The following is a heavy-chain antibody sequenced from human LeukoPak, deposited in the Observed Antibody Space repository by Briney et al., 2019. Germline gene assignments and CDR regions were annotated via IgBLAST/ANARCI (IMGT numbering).Heavy chain of an antibody. CDR1: GYTFTGYS. CDR3: ARIPGSSLGAEYFQH. J-gene: IGHJ1*01. CDR2: INPNSGGT. Sequence: ASVKVSCKASGYTFTGYSMHCVRQAPGQGLEWMGWINPNSGGTNYAQKFQGRVTMTRDTSISTAYMELSRLRPDDTAVYYCARIPGSSLGAEYFQHWGQGTLVTVSS. D-gene: IGHD6-6*01. V-gene: IGHV1-2*02.